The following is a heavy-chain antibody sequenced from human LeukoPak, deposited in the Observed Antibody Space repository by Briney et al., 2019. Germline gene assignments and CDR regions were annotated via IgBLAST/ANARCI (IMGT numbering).Heavy chain of an antibody. J-gene: IGHJ3*02. V-gene: IGHV4-4*07. Sequence: SETLSLTCTVSGGSISSYYLSWIRQPAGKGLEWIGRIYTSGSTNYNPSLKSRVTISVDKSKNQFSLKLSSVTAADTAVYYCARDGALWDIVVVPAAAPRRASDIWGQGTMVTVSS. CDR3: ARDGALWDIVVVPAAAPRRASDI. CDR1: GGSISSYY. CDR2: IYTSGST. D-gene: IGHD2-2*01.